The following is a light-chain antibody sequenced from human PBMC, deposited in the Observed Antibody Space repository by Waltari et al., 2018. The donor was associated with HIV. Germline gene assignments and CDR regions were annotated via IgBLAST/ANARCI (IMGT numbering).Light chain of an antibody. CDR1: KLGDKY. Sequence: YELTQPPSVSVSPGQTASITCSGDKLGDKYACWYQQKPGQSPVLVIYQDSKRPSGIPERFSGSNSGNTATLTISGTQAMDEADYYCQAWDSSTVVFGGGTKLTVL. V-gene: IGLV3-1*01. CDR2: QDS. J-gene: IGLJ2*01. CDR3: QAWDSSTVV.